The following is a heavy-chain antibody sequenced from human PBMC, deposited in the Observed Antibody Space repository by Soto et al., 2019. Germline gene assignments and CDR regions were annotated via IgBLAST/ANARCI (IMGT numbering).Heavy chain of an antibody. J-gene: IGHJ4*02. V-gene: IGHV3-11*03. D-gene: IGHD3-9*01. CDR2: ISSSSSYT. CDR1: GFTFSDYY. Sequence: GGSLRLSCASSGFTFSDYYMIWIRQAPGKGLEWVSYISSSSSYTNYADSVKGRFTISRDNAKNSLYLQMNSLRAEDTAVYYCANVGYFDWPTNVWGQGTLVTVSS. CDR3: ANVGYFDWPTNV.